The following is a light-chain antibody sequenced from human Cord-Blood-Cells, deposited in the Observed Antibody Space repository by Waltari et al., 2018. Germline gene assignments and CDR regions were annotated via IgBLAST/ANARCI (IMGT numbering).Light chain of an antibody. Sequence: EIVLTQSPGTLSLSPGERATLSCRVSQSVSSSYLAWYQQKPGQAPRLLIYGASSRAPGIPDRFSGSGSGTDFTLTISRLEPEDFAVYYCQQYGSSPTFGQGTKVEIK. J-gene: IGKJ1*01. V-gene: IGKV3-20*01. CDR1: QSVSSSY. CDR3: QQYGSSPT. CDR2: GAS.